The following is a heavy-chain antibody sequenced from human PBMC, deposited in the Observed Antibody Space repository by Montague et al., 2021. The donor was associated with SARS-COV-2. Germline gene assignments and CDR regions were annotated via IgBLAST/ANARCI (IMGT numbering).Heavy chain of an antibody. CDR2: VYPRGNT. D-gene: IGHD3-10*01. CDR1: GAFVTTGHYY. V-gene: IGHV4-61*02. CDR3: ARVRGAALYFGEVGYYGMVV. J-gene: IGHJ6*02. Sequence: TLSLTCAVSGAFVTTGHYYWSWIRQPAGKGLEWIGRVYPRGNTNYNPSLRSRVSISVDMYKNQISLKLSSVTAADTAVYYCARVRGAALYFGEVGYYGMVVWGQGTTVTVSS.